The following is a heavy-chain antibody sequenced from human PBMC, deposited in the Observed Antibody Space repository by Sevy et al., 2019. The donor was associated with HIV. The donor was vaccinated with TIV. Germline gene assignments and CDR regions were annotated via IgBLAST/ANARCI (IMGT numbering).Heavy chain of an antibody. J-gene: IGHJ6*03. CDR3: SRETIAAAGYYYYYYNMDV. V-gene: IGHV1-18*01. CDR2: ISAYNGNT. CDR1: GYTFTSYG. D-gene: IGHD6-13*01. Sequence: ASVKVSCKASGYTFTSYGISWVRQAPGQGLEWMGWISAYNGNTNYAQKLQGRVTMTTDTSTSTAYMELRSLRSDDTAVYYCSRETIAAAGYYYYYYNMDVWGKGTTVTVSS.